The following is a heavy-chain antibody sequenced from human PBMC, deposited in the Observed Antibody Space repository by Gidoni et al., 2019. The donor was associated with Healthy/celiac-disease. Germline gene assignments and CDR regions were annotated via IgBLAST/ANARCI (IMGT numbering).Heavy chain of an antibody. D-gene: IGHD6-19*01. CDR1: GGSISTYY. CDR2: TYYSGIT. CDR3: ARGSSGSLHWFDP. V-gene: IGHV4-59*01. J-gene: IGHJ5*02. Sequence: QVQLQESGPGLLKPSETLSLTCTVAGGSISTYYWSWIRQPPGKGLEWIGYTYYSGITNYNPSLKSRVTISIDTLKNQFSLKLSSVSGADTAIYYCARGSSGSLHWFDPWGQGTLVTVSS.